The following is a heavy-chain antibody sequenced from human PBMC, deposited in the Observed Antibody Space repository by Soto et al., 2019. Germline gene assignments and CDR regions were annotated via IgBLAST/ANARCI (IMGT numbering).Heavy chain of an antibody. V-gene: IGHV1-69*01. CDR1: GGTFSSYA. Sequence: QVQLVQSGAEVKKPGSSVKVSCKASGGTFSSYAISWVRQAPGQGLEWMGGIIPIFGTANYAQKFQGRVTITADESTSTAYMELSSLRSEDTAVYYWAISCSGGSCYSGGWFDPWGQGTLVTVSS. D-gene: IGHD2-15*01. J-gene: IGHJ5*02. CDR2: IIPIFGTA. CDR3: AISCSGGSCYSGGWFDP.